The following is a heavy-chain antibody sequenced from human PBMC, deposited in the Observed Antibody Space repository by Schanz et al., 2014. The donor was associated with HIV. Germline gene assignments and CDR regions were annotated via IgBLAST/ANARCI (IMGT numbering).Heavy chain of an antibody. CDR2: ISGSGDNT. V-gene: IGHV3-23*04. D-gene: IGHD3-3*01. J-gene: IGHJ2*01. CDR3: STSGYYPPDL. Sequence: VQLVESGGGVVQPGRSLRLSCAASGFPFGSYAMSWVRQAPGKALEWVSAISGSGDNTYYADSVKGRFTMSRDNSENTLFLQVNSLRAEDTAVYYCSTSGYYPPDLWGRGTLVTVSS. CDR1: GFPFGSYA.